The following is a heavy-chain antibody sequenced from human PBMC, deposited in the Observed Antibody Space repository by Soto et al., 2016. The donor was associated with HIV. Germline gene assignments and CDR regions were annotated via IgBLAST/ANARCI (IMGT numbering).Heavy chain of an antibody. J-gene: IGHJ5*02. CDR2: ITGRGSYT. Sequence: VQLVESGGGLVKPGGSLRLSCEASGFTFSDYSMTWIRQAPGKGLEWISYITGRGSYTNHADSVKGRFTVSRDNAKNSLYLQMNSLTAEDTAVYYCARAVTTLTNGRGLVPTPWGQGTLVTVSS. CDR3: ARAVTTLTNGRGLVPTP. CDR1: GFTFSDYS. V-gene: IGHV3-11*05. D-gene: IGHD4-17*01.